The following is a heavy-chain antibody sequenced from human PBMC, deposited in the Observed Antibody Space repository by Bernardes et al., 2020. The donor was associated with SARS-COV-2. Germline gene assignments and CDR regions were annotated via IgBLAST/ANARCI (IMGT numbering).Heavy chain of an antibody. Sequence: SETLSLTCTVSGGSISRSSYHWGWVRQPPGKGLEWIGNIYYTGKTYYSPSLKSQVTISVDTSKNQFSLKLSSVTAADAAIYYCASVDYIEASSPQYWGQGILVTVSS. CDR2: IYYTGKT. V-gene: IGHV4-39*01. CDR1: GGSISRSSYH. D-gene: IGHD5-12*01. J-gene: IGHJ4*02. CDR3: ASVDYIEASSPQY.